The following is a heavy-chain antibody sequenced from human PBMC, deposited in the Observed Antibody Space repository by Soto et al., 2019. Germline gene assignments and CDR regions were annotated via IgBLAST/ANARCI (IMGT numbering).Heavy chain of an antibody. CDR3: SKVEGVKGAFDI. Sequence: GGSLRLSCAASGFTFDDYAMHWVRQAPGKGLECVSLISGDGGSTNYADSVKGRFTISRNNSKNSLYLQMNSLRTEDTALYYCSKVEGVKGAFDIWGQGTMVTVSS. J-gene: IGHJ3*02. CDR2: ISGDGGST. CDR1: GFTFDDYA. D-gene: IGHD3-16*01. V-gene: IGHV3-43*02.